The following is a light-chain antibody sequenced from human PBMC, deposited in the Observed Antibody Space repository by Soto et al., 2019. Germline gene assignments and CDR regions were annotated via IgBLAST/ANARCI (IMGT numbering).Light chain of an antibody. Sequence: QSVLTQPPSASGTPGQRVTISCSGSSSNIGSNYVYWYQQLPGTAPKLLISRNSQRPSGVPDRFSGSKSGTSASLAISGLLSEDEVDYYCAAWDDSLSGVVFGGGTKLTVL. CDR2: RNS. J-gene: IGLJ2*01. CDR1: SSNIGSNY. V-gene: IGLV1-47*01. CDR3: AAWDDSLSGVV.